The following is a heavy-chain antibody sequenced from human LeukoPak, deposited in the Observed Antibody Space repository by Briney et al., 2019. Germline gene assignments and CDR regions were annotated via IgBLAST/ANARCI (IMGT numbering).Heavy chain of an antibody. CDR3: ARGHYDFWSGYFPQVDDY. V-gene: IGHV3-21*01. CDR2: ISSSSSYI. CDR1: GFTFSSYS. D-gene: IGHD3-3*01. J-gene: IGHJ4*02. Sequence: GGSLRLSCAASGFTFSSYSMNWVRQAPGKGLERVSSISSSSSYIYYADSVKGRFTISRDNAKNSLYLQMNSLRAEDTAVYYCARGHYDFWSGYFPQVDDYWGQGTLVTVSS.